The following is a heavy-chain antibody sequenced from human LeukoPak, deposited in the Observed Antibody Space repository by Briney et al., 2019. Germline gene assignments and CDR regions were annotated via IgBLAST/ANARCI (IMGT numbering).Heavy chain of an antibody. CDR2: ISVGSTYL. J-gene: IGHJ4*02. CDR1: GFTFSSYS. CDR3: AKDLSLRSSAWYPGFGS. D-gene: IGHD6-19*01. Sequence: PGGSLRLSCAVSGFTFSSYSMNWVRQAPGKGLEWVSSISVGSTYLYYVDSLKGRFTISRDNARNSVFLQMNSLRVEDTAVYYCAKDLSLRSSAWYPGFGSWGQGTLVTVSS. V-gene: IGHV3-21*01.